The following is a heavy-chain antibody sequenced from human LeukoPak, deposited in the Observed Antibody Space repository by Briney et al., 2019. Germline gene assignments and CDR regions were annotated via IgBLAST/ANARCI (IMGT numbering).Heavy chain of an antibody. J-gene: IGHJ4*02. D-gene: IGHD6-13*01. V-gene: IGHV4-39*01. CDR2: IYYSGST. Sequence: SETLSLTCTASGDSISSSSYYWGWIRQPPGKGLEWIGSIYYSGSTYYNPSLKSRVTISVDTSKNQFSLKLSSVAAADTAVYYCARHSGPYGSSWSDYWGQGTLVTVSS. CDR1: GDSISSSSYY. CDR3: ARHSGPYGSSWSDY.